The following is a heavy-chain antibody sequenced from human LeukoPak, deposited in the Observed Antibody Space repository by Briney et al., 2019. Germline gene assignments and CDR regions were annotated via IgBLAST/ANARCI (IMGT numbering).Heavy chain of an antibody. CDR2: ISYDGSNK. CDR3: ARAFNYYVTASYYGMDV. V-gene: IGHV3-30*04. CDR1: GFTFSSYA. D-gene: IGHD3-10*02. J-gene: IGHJ6*04. Sequence: PGGSRRLSCAASGFTFSSYAMHWVRQALGKGLEWVAVISYDGSNKYYADSVKGRFTISRDNSKNTLYLQMNSLRAEDTAVYYCARAFNYYVTASYYGMDVWGKGTTVTVSS.